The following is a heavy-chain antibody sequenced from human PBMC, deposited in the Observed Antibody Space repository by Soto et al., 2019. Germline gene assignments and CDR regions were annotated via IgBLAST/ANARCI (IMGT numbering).Heavy chain of an antibody. CDR3: ARWSYLDY. D-gene: IGHD3-3*01. CDR1: GFSFGSYA. CDR2: ISGSDGKT. J-gene: IGHJ4*02. V-gene: IGHV3-23*01. Sequence: GGSLRLSCAASGFSFGSYALSWVRQAPGKGLEWVSTISGSDGKTFYADPVKGRFSISRDTSQSTLYLQMNSLRADDTAMYYCARWSYLDYWGQGTRVTVSS.